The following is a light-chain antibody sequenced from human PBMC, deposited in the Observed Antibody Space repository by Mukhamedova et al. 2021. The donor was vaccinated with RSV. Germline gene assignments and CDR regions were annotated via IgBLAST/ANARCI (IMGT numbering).Light chain of an antibody. CDR1: QSVSSSS. CDR2: SAS. J-gene: IGKJ1*01. V-gene: IGKV3-20*01. Sequence: GERATLSCRASQSVSSSSLAWYQQKPGQAPRLLIYSASSRATGIPDRFRGSGSGTDFTLTINRLQPEEFAVYYCQQYGSSPRTFGQ. CDR3: QQYGSSPRT.